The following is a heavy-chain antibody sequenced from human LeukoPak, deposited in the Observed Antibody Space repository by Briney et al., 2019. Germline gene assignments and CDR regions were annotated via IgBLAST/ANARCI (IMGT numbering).Heavy chain of an antibody. Sequence: PGGSLRLSCAASGLTFSSYAMHWVRQAPGKGLEWVAVISYDGSNKYYADSVKGRFTISRDNSKNTLYLQMNSLRAEDTAGYYWAREENAFNIWGIRTM. CDR2: ISYDGSNK. V-gene: IGHV3-30*01. CDR1: GLTFSSYA. CDR3: AREENAFNI. J-gene: IGHJ3*02.